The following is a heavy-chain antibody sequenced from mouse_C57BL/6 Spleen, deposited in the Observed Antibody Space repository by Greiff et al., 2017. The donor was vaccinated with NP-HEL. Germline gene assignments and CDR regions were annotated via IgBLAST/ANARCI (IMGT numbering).Heavy chain of an antibody. CDR3: ARYDYDSFAY. D-gene: IGHD2-4*01. Sequence: ESGPGLVKPSQSLSLSCSVTGYSITSGYYWNWIRQFPGNKLEWMGYISYDGSNNYNPSLKNRISITRDTSKNQFFLKLNSVTTEDTATYYCARYDYDSFAYWGQGTLVTVSA. V-gene: IGHV3-6*01. CDR1: GYSITSGYY. CDR2: ISYDGSN. J-gene: IGHJ3*01.